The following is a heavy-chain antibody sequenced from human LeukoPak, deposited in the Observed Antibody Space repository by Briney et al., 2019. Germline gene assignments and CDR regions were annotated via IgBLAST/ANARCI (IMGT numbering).Heavy chain of an antibody. CDR2: IIPILGIA. CDR3: ARGAERRDGYNAGY. Sequence: ASVKVSCKASGGTFSSYAISWVRQAPGQGLEWMGRIIPILGIANYAQKFQGRVTITADKSTSTAYMELSSLRSEDTAVYCCARGAERRDGYNAGYWGQGTLVTVSS. V-gene: IGHV1-69*04. J-gene: IGHJ4*02. CDR1: GGTFSSYA. D-gene: IGHD5-12*01.